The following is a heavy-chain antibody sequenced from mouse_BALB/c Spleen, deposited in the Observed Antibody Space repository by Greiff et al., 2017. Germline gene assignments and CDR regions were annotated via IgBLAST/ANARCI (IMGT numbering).Heavy chain of an antibody. CDR2: INSNGGST. J-gene: IGHJ3*01. CDR1: GFTFSSYY. V-gene: IGHV5-6-2*01. CDR3: ARPPYDYDERAFAY. D-gene: IGHD2-4*01. Sequence: EVMLVESGGGLVKLGGSLKLSCAASGFTFSSYYMSWVRQTPEKRLELVAAINSNGGSTYYPDTVKGRFTISRDNAKNTLYLQMSSLKSEDTALYYCARPPYDYDERAFAYWGQGTLVTVSA.